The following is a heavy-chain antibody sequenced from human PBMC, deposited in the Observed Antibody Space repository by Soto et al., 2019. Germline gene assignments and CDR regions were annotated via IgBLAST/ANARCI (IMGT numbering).Heavy chain of an antibody. CDR3: ASSGGIAALPIDI. J-gene: IGHJ3*02. CDR1: GGSISSGGYY. Sequence: SETLSLTCTVSGGSISSGGYYWSWIRQHPGKGLEWIGYIYYSGSTYYNPSLKSRVTISVDTSKNQFSLKLSSVTAADTAVYYCASSGGIAALPIDIWGQGTMVTVSS. V-gene: IGHV4-31*03. D-gene: IGHD6-13*01. CDR2: IYYSGST.